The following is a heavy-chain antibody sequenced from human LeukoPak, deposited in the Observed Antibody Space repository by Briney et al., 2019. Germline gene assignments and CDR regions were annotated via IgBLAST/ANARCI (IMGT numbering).Heavy chain of an antibody. CDR1: GFTFSTYF. CDR3: AKDSLDPYSYGVPHYFDY. J-gene: IGHJ4*02. D-gene: IGHD5-18*01. CDR2: ISYDGSNK. V-gene: IGHV3-30*18. Sequence: GRSLRLSCAASGFTFSTYFMHWVRQAPGKGLEWVAVISYDGSNKYYADSVKGRFTISRDNSKNTLYLQMNSLRAEDTAVYYCAKDSLDPYSYGVPHYFDYWGQGTLVTVSS.